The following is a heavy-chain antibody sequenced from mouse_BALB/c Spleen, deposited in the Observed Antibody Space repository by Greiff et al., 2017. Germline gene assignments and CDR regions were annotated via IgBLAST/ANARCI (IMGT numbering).Heavy chain of an antibody. CDR3: ARSRVYYAMDY. CDR1: GYTFSSYW. V-gene: IGHV1-9*01. Sequence: QVQLKQSGAELMKPGASVKISCKATGYTFSSYWIEWVKQRPGHGLEWIGEILPGSGSTNYNEKFKGKATFTADTSSNTAYMQLSSLTSEDSAVYYCARSRVYYAMDYWGQGTSVTVSS. CDR2: ILPGSGST. D-gene: IGHD3-1*01. J-gene: IGHJ4*01.